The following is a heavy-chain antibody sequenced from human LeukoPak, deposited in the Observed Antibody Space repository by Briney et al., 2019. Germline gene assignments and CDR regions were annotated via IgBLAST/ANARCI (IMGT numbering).Heavy chain of an antibody. CDR1: GYSFTSYW. CDR3: ARRDGYCSSTSCYADYYYGMDV. CDR2: IYPGDSDT. J-gene: IGHJ6*02. Sequence: GESLKISCQGSGYSFTSYWIGWVRQMPGKGLEWMGIIYPGDSDTGYSPSFQGQVTISADKSISTAYLQWSSLKASDTAMYYCARRDGYCSSTSCYADYYYGMDVWGQGTTDTVSS. D-gene: IGHD2-2*01. V-gene: IGHV5-51*01.